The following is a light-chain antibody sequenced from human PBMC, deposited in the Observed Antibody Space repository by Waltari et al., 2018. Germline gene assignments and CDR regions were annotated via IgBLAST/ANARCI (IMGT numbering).Light chain of an antibody. CDR3: CSYAGAYTWV. CDR1: TGNVVGYTF. Sequence: QSPLPQPRPVSGSPGHSFPISCTGTTGNVVGYTFFSWYQQHPGKAPKLIISDVTKRPSGVPDRFSGSKSGSTASLTISGLQDEDDADYYCCSYAGAYTWVFGGGTRVTVL. V-gene: IGLV2-11*01. J-gene: IGLJ3*02. CDR2: DVT.